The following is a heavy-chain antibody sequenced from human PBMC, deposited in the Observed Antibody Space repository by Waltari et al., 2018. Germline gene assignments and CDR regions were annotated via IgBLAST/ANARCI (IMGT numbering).Heavy chain of an antibody. Sequence: QVQRVQSGAEVKKPGSSGKVPCKASGGTFSSYAITGMRPAPGQGLEWMGRIIPIFGTANYAQKFQGRVTITADKSTSTAYMELSSLRSEDTAVYYCAREGPDDYGHEADYWGQGTLVTVSS. D-gene: IGHD4-17*01. J-gene: IGHJ4*02. CDR2: IIPIFGTA. CDR1: GGTFSSYA. V-gene: IGHV1-69*13. CDR3: AREGPDDYGHEADY.